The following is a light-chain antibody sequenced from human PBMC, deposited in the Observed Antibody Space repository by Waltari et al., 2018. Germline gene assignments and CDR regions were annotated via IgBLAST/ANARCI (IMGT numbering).Light chain of an antibody. CDR3: CSYVGLGTYV. Sequence: SGLAQPASAFGSPGQSITIPCTGTRSDVGHYNLVSRYQQRPGKAPRLLIYEVTKRAPGTSDRFSASKSGNTASLSISGLQAQEDEADYYCCSYVGLGTYVFGTGTKVTV. V-gene: IGLV2-23*02. CDR1: RSDVGHYNL. CDR2: EVT. J-gene: IGLJ1*01.